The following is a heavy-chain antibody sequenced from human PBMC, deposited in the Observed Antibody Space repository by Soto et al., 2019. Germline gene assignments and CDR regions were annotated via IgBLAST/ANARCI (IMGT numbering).Heavy chain of an antibody. D-gene: IGHD6-13*01. V-gene: IGHV3-21*01. CDR2: ISSSSSYI. J-gene: IGHJ5*02. CDR3: ARGNSSTRSWLDP. Sequence: GGSLRLSCAASGFTFSSYSMNWVRQAPGKGLEWVSSISSSSSYIYYADSVKGRFTISRDNAKNSLYLQMNSLRAEDTAVYYCARGNSSTRSWLDPWGQGTLVTVSS. CDR1: GFTFSSYS.